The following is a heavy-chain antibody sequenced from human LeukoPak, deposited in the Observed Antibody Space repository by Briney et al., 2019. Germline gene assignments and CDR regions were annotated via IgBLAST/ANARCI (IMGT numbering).Heavy chain of an antibody. CDR3: ARDMDYYGSGNYYNSRWFDP. D-gene: IGHD3-10*01. CDR2: TYYRSKWYN. Sequence: SQTLSLTCAISGDSVSNNSVAWNWIRHSPSRGLEWPGRTYYRSKWYNDYAVSVKSRITINPETAKNQFSLQLNSVTPEDTAVYYCARDMDYYGSGNYYNSRWFDPWGQGTLVTVSS. V-gene: IGHV6-1*01. J-gene: IGHJ5*02. CDR1: GDSVSNNSVA.